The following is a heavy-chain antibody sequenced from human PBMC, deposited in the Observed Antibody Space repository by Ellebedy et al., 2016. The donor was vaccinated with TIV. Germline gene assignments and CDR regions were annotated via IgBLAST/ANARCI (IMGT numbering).Heavy chain of an antibody. CDR2: INQDGSEK. D-gene: IGHD3-10*01. CDR1: GFTFSSYW. Sequence: GESLKISCAASGFTFSSYWMNWVRQAPGKGLEWVANINQDGSEKNYVDSVKGRFTISRDNAKNSLYLQMNSLRAEDTAVYYCARGGGYHNMDPWGQGTTVTVSS. J-gene: IGHJ6*02. V-gene: IGHV3-7*03. CDR3: ARGGGYHNMDP.